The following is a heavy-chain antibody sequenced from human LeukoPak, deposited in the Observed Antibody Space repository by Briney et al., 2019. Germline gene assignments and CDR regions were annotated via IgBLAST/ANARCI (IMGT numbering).Heavy chain of an antibody. CDR1: GGSISSYY. V-gene: IGHV4-59*01. J-gene: IGHJ5*02. D-gene: IGHD2-15*01. CDR3: ARGYCSGGACYCFDP. CDR2: IYYSGST. Sequence: TSETLSLTCTISGGSISSYYWSWIRQPPGKGLEYIGYIYYSGSTNYNPSLKSRVTMSLDTSKDQFSLRLGTVTAADTAVYYCARGYCSGGACYCFDPWGQGTLVTVSS.